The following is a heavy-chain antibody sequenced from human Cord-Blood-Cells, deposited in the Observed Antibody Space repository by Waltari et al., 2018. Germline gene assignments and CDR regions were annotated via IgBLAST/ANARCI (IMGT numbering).Heavy chain of an antibody. Sequence: QLQLQESGPGLVKPSETLSLTCTVSGGSISSSSYYWGWIRQPPGKGLEWIGSIYYSGCTYYNPSLKSRVTFSVDASNNQFSWKLSSVTAADTAVYYCARIPYLSSGYYYYYYYGMDVWGQGTTVTVSS. CDR2: IYYSGCT. J-gene: IGHJ6*02. V-gene: IGHV4-39*01. CDR3: ARIPYLSSGYYYYYYYGMDV. D-gene: IGHD3-22*01. CDR1: GGSISSSSYY.